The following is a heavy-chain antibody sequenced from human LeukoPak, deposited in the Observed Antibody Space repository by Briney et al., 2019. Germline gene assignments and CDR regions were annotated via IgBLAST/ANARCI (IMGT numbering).Heavy chain of an antibody. CDR1: GGSISSGGYY. D-gene: IGHD3-9*01. CDR2: IYYSGST. CDR3: ARDLYDIGLDY. V-gene: IGHV4-31*03. Sequence: SETLSLTCTVSGGSISSGGYYWSWIRQHPGKGLEWIGYIYYSGSTYYNPSLKSRVTISVDTSKNQSSLKLSSVTAADTAVYYCARDLYDIGLDYWGQGTLVTVSS. J-gene: IGHJ4*02.